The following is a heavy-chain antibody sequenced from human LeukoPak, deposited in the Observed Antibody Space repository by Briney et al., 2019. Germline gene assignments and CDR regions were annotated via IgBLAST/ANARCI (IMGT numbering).Heavy chain of an antibody. V-gene: IGHV4-38-2*01. Sequence: SETLSLTCAVSGYSISSGYYWGWIRQPPGKGLEWTGIIYHSGSTYYNPSLKSRVTISVDTSKNQFSLKLSSVTAADTAVYYCARMLIVGATAFDYWGQGTLGTVSS. CDR3: ARMLIVGATAFDY. CDR2: IYHSGST. CDR1: GYSISSGYY. D-gene: IGHD1-26*01. J-gene: IGHJ4*02.